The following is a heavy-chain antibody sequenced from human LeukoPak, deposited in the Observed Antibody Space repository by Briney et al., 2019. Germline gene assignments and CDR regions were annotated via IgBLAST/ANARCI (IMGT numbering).Heavy chain of an antibody. CDR1: GFTFSTNA. Sequence: PGGSLRLSCAASGFTFSTNAMHWVRQAPGKGLEWVSVISYDGSIKYYADSVKGRFTISRDNSKNTLYLQMNSLRAEDTAVYYCARVRSGYDSKYMDVWGKGTTVTVSS. J-gene: IGHJ6*03. D-gene: IGHD5-12*01. CDR2: ISYDGSIK. CDR3: ARVRSGYDSKYMDV. V-gene: IGHV3-30*14.